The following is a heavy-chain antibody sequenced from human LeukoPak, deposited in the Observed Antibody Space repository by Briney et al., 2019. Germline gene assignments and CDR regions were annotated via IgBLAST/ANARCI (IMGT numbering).Heavy chain of an antibody. D-gene: IGHD2-2*01. V-gene: IGHV4-34*01. CDR3: AREFLVVPAAMPAQSYYYYGMDV. J-gene: IGHJ6*04. Sequence: PSETLSLTCAVYGGSFSGYYRSWIRQPPGKGLEWIGEINHSGSTNYNPSLKSRVTISVDTSKNQFSLKLSSVTAADTAVYYCAREFLVVPAAMPAQSYYYYGMDVWGKGTTVTVSS. CDR1: GGSFSGYY. CDR2: INHSGST.